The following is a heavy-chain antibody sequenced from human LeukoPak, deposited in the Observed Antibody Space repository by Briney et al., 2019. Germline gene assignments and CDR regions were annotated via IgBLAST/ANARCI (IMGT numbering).Heavy chain of an antibody. D-gene: IGHD1-26*01. Sequence: SETLSLTCTVSGGSISSYYWSWIRQPPGKGLEWIGYIYYSGSTNYNPSLKSRVTISVDTSKNQFSLKLSSVTAADTAVYYCAVGNYYYFDYWGQGTLVTVSS. V-gene: IGHV4-59*12. CDR3: AVGNYYYFDY. CDR2: IYYSGST. CDR1: GGSISSYY. J-gene: IGHJ4*02.